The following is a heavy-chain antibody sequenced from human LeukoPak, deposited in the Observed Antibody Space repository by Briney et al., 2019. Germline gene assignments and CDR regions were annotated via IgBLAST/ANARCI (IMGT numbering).Heavy chain of an antibody. CDR3: TTGLSLVRGLYY. CDR1: GFTFSNAW. V-gene: IGHV3-15*01. Sequence: GGSLRLSCAASGFTFSNAWMSWVRQAPGKGLEWVGRIKSKTDGGTTDYAAPVKGRFTISRDDSKNTLYLQMNSLKTEDTAVYYCTTGLSLVRGLYYWGQGTLVTVSS. D-gene: IGHD3-10*01. J-gene: IGHJ4*02. CDR2: IKSKTDGGTT.